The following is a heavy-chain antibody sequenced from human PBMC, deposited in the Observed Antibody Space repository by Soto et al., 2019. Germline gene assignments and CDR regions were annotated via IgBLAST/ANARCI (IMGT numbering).Heavy chain of an antibody. CDR1: GGSISSEGYY. CDR2: IYYSGTT. J-gene: IGHJ4*02. V-gene: IGHV4-31*03. D-gene: IGHD5-18*01. CDR3: ARGRGYSYGPYYFGY. Sequence: SETLSLTCTVSGGSISSEGYYWSWFRQLPGKGLEWIGDIYYSGTTYHNPSLRSRLTISGDASKNQFSLKLSYVTDADTALYYCARGRGYSYGPYYFGYWRQGTLITVSS.